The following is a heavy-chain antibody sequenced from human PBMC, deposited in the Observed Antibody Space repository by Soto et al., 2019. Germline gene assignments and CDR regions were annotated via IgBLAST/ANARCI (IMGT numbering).Heavy chain of an antibody. CDR3: AREDNCSDGICYSEYFQR. J-gene: IGHJ1*01. V-gene: IGHV1-46*01. D-gene: IGHD2-15*01. CDR2: VNPSGGST. CDR1: GYIFTAYS. Sequence: QVQLVQSGAEVKKPGASVKVSCKASGYIFTAYSMHWVRQAPGQGLECMGVVNPSGGSTNYAQKFQGRITMTRDTATSTVYMDLSSLKSEDTAVYYCAREDNCSDGICYSEYFQRWGEGPLVTVSS.